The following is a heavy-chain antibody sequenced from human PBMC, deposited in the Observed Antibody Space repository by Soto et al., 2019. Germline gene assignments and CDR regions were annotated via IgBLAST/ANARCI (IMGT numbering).Heavy chain of an antibody. D-gene: IGHD4-17*01. CDR1: GYTFTSYG. Sequence: ASVKVSCKASGYTFTSYGISWVRQAPGQGLEWMGWISAYNGNTNYAQKLQGRVTMTTDTSTSTAYMELRSLRSDDTAVYYCARDLLRALHGDLDYWGQGTRVTVSS. V-gene: IGHV1-18*01. CDR2: ISAYNGNT. CDR3: ARDLLRALHGDLDY. J-gene: IGHJ4*02.